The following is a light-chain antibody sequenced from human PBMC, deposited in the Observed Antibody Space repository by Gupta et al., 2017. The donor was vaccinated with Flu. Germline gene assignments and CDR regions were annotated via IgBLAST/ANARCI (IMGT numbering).Light chain of an antibody. V-gene: IGKV3-20*01. Sequence: EIVLTQSPGTLSLSPGERATLSCRASQTLSSSFLGWYQQKPGQAPRFLIYGASNRAAGIPERFSGSGSGTDFTLTISRLEPDDFAVYFCQQYGGSPRTFGQGTTVEFK. J-gene: IGKJ1*01. CDR1: QTLSSSF. CDR3: QQYGGSPRT. CDR2: GAS.